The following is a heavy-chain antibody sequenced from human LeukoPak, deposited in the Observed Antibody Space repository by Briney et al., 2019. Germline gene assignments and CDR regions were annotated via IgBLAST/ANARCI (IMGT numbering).Heavy chain of an antibody. Sequence: SETLSLTCTVSGGSISSYYWSWIRQPPGKGLEWIGYIYYSGSTNYSPSLKSRVTISVDTSKNQFSLKLSSVTAADTAVYYCARAAYYDFWSGQIPWFDPWGQGTLVTVSS. J-gene: IGHJ5*02. CDR2: IYYSGST. V-gene: IGHV4-59*01. CDR3: ARAAYYDFWSGQIPWFDP. D-gene: IGHD3-3*01. CDR1: GGSISSYY.